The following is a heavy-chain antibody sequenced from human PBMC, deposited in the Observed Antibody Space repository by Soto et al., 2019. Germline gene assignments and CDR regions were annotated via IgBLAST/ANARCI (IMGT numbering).Heavy chain of an antibody. Sequence: SETLSLTCTVSGGSISSSSYYWGWIRQPPGKGLEWIGSIYYSGSTYYNPSLKSRVTISVDTSKNQFSLKLSSVTAADTAVYYCARHFCSGGSCYPDFDYWGQGTLVTVSS. D-gene: IGHD2-15*01. CDR2: IYYSGST. J-gene: IGHJ4*02. V-gene: IGHV4-39*01. CDR1: GGSISSSSYY. CDR3: ARHFCSGGSCYPDFDY.